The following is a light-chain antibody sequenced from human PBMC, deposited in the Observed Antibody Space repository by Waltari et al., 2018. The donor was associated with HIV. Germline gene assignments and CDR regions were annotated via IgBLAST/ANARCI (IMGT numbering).Light chain of an antibody. CDR3: CSYAGNFIYV. J-gene: IGLJ1*01. CDR2: DVT. V-gene: IGLV2-11*01. Sequence: QSALTQPRSVSGPPGHSVTISCTGTSRDIGIYNYVSWYQQHPGKAPKLLISDVTRRPSGVPDRFSGSKSGNTASLTISGLQADDEADYYCCSYAGNFIYVFGTGTKVTVL. CDR1: SRDIGIYNY.